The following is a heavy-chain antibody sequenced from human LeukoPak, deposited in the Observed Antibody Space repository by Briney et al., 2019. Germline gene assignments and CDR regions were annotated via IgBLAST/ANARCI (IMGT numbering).Heavy chain of an antibody. CDR2: ISGSGGST. CDR3: AKSRVWFGELRWHYFDY. CDR1: GFTFSSYA. Sequence: AGGSLRLSCAASGFTFSSYAMSWVRQAPGKGLEWVSAISGSGGSTYYADSVKGRFTISRDNSKNTLYLQMNSLRAEDTAVYYCAKSRVWFGELRWHYFDYWGQGTLVTVSS. J-gene: IGHJ4*02. D-gene: IGHD3-10*01. V-gene: IGHV3-23*01.